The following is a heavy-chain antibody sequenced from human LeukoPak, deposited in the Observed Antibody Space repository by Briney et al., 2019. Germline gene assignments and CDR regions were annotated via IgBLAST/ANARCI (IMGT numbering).Heavy chain of an antibody. Sequence: SETLSLTCAVSGYSISSGYYWGWIRQPPGRXXXWIGTIYHTGNTYYNPSLKSRVTISVGTSKNQFSLKLSSVTAADTAVYYCARVATIWENIDYWGQGTLVAVSS. CDR3: ARVATIWENIDY. D-gene: IGHD5-12*01. V-gene: IGHV4-38-2*01. CDR1: GYSISSGYY. CDR2: IYHTGNT. J-gene: IGHJ4*02.